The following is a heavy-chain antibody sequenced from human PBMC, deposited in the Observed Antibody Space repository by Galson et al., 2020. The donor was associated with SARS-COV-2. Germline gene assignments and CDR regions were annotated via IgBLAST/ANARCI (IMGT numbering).Heavy chain of an antibody. CDR3: ARRTGYGDSFDY. J-gene: IGHJ4*02. Sequence: TGGSLRLSCAASGFTFSSYEMNWFRQAPGKGLEWVSYISSSGSTIYYADSVKGRFTISRDNAKNSLYLQMNSLRAEDTAVYYCARRTGYGDSFDYWGQGTLVTVAA. CDR2: ISSSGSTI. D-gene: IGHD4-17*01. V-gene: IGHV3-48*03. CDR1: GFTFSSYE.